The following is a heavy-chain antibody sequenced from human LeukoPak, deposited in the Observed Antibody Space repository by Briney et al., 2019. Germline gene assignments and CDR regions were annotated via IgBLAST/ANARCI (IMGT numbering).Heavy chain of an antibody. CDR2: INWNGGST. D-gene: IGHD2-15*01. CDR3: AKSGLNRFDY. J-gene: IGHJ4*02. Sequence: GGSLRLSCAASGFTFDDYGMSRVRQAPGKGLEWVSGINWNGGSTGYADSVKGRFTISRDNAKNTLNLQMNSLRAEDTAVYYCAKSGLNRFDYWGQGTLVTVSS. CDR1: GFTFDDYG. V-gene: IGHV3-20*04.